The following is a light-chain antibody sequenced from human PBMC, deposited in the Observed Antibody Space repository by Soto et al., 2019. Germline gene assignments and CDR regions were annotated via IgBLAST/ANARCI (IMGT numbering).Light chain of an antibody. Sequence: DIQLTQSPSALSASVGDRVTITCRASQSVTSWLAWYQQKPGKAPKLLIYKASNLESGVPSRFSGSRYGTEFTLTLSSLQPDDFATYYCQQYKSFPRTFGQGTKLE. CDR1: QSVTSW. CDR3: QQYKSFPRT. J-gene: IGKJ2*01. V-gene: IGKV1-5*03. CDR2: KAS.